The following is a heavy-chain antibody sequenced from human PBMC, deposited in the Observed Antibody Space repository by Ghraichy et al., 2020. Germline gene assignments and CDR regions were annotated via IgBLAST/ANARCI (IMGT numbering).Heavy chain of an antibody. Sequence: GGSLRLSCAASGFTFSNYWMHWVRQAPGKGLVWVSRLNSDGSNTNYAGSVKGRFTISRDNTKNTLYLQMNSLTAEDTAVYYCTRDGTFTATTETSFYLCGRGTLVTVSS. J-gene: IGHJ5*02. CDR1: GFTFSNYW. V-gene: IGHV3-74*01. CDR2: LNSDGSNT. CDR3: TRDGTFTATTETSFYL. D-gene: IGHD1-1*01.